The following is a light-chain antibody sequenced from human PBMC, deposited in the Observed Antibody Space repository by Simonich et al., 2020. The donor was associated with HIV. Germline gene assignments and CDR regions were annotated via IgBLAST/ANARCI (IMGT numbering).Light chain of an antibody. Sequence: DILMTQSPSSLSASVGDRVTITCRASQDINNYLAWFQQKPGTAPKSLIYAASSLQSGVPSKFSGSGSGTDFALTISSLQPEDSATYYCQQSYSTPTWTFGQGTKVEIK. J-gene: IGKJ1*01. CDR2: AAS. CDR1: QDINNY. V-gene: IGKV1-16*02. CDR3: QQSYSTPTWT.